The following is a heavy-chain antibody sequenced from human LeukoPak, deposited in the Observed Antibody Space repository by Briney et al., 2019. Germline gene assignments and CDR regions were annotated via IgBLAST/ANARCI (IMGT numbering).Heavy chain of an antibody. CDR1: GGSINISY. V-gene: IGHV4-59*08. J-gene: IGHJ3*02. D-gene: IGHD6-13*01. CDR3: ARSGVFTGYDAFDI. Sequence: SETLSLTCTVSGGSINISYWSWIRQPPGKGLEWIGYIYYRGSTNYNPSLKSRVTISVDTSKNQYSLKLSSVTAADTAVYYCARSGVFTGYDAFDIWGQGARVTVSS. CDR2: IYYRGST.